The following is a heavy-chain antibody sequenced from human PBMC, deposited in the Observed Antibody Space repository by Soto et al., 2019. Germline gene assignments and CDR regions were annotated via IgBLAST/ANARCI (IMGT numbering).Heavy chain of an antibody. CDR1: GFDFRSYE. J-gene: IGHJ3*02. CDR2: IRANDESI. CDR3: ARETLRDAIDI. V-gene: IGHV3-48*03. Sequence: GGSLRLSCVASGFDFRSYEMNWVRQAPGKGLEWVSNIRANDESIYYADSVKGRVSVSRDNAKNSLFLEMNSLRVDDTAVYYCARETLRDAIDIWGQGTMGTVSS.